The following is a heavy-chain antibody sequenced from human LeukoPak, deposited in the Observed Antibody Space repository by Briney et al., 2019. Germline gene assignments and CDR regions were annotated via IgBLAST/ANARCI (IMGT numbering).Heavy chain of an antibody. CDR1: GGSISSYY. CDR2: IYYSGST. CDR3: ASARGSPQNWFVP. J-gene: IGHJ5*02. D-gene: IGHD3-10*01. V-gene: IGHV4-59*01. Sequence: PSETLSLTCTVSGGSISSYYWSWIRQPPGKGLEWIGYIYYSGSTNYNPSLKSRVTISVDTSKNQFSLKPSSVTAADTAVYYCASARGSPQNWFVPWGQGTLVTVSS.